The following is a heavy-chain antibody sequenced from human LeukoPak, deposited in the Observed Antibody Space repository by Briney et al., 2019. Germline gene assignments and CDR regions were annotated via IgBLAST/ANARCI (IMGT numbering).Heavy chain of an antibody. CDR2: IKQDGSEK. CDR1: GFTFSRFW. CDR3: ARGDKQLVFNRNKGGFDP. Sequence: GGSLRLSCAASGFTFSRFWMSWVRQAPGRGLEWVANIKQDGSEKYYVDSVKGRFTISRDNAKNSLYLQMNSLRTEDTAVYYCARGDKQLVFNRNKGGFDPWGQGTLVTVSS. V-gene: IGHV3-7*01. J-gene: IGHJ5*02. D-gene: IGHD6-13*01.